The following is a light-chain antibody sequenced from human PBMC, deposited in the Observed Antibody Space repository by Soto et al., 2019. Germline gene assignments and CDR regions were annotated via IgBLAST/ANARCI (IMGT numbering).Light chain of an antibody. CDR1: SNDIGGYDY. CDR2: DVS. J-gene: IGLJ1*01. CDR3: NSYTTTSPLYV. Sequence: QSVLAQPASVSGSPGQWITISCTGTSNDIGGYDYVSWYQHHPGIAPKLIIYDVSDRPSGVSNRFSGSKSGNTASLTISGLQAEDEAEYYCNSYTTTSPLYVFGSGTKVTVL. V-gene: IGLV2-14*03.